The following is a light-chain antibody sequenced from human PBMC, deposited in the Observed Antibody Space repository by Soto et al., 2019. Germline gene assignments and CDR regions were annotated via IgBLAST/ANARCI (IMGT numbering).Light chain of an antibody. Sequence: QSALTQPASVSGSPGQSTTISCTGTNRDVGGYIYVSWYQQHPGKVPKLMIYEVTNRPSGVSNRFYGAKSGNTASLTISGLQAEDEADYYCSSYTSDSTLVFGGGTKLTVL. V-gene: IGLV2-14*01. CDR2: EVT. J-gene: IGLJ2*01. CDR3: SSYTSDSTLV. CDR1: NRDVGGYIY.